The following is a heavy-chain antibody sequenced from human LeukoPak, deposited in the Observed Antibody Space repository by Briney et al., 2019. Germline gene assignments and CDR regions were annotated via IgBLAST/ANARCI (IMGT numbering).Heavy chain of an antibody. CDR3: ARNPYGDYSFDY. CDR1: GFTFSSYA. Sequence: GGSLRLSCAASGFTFSSYAMHWVRQAPGKGLEWVAVISYDGSNKYYADSVKGRFTISRDNSKNTLYLQMNSLRAEDTAVYYCARNPYGDYSFDYWGQGTLVTVSS. D-gene: IGHD4-17*01. J-gene: IGHJ4*02. V-gene: IGHV3-30*04. CDR2: ISYDGSNK.